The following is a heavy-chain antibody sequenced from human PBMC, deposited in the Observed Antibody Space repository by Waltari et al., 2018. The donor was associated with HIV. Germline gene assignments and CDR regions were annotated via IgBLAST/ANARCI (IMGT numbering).Heavy chain of an antibody. CDR2: ISGTDNKI. V-gene: IGHV3-23*01. D-gene: IGHD6-19*01. CDR1: GFMFSDYD. Sequence: EVQLLESGGGLVQPGGSLRLSCAASGFMFSDYDMSWVRQAPGKVLEWVSVISGTDNKIYYADSVKGRFTISRDNSKNTLSLHMNSLRAEDTAVYYCAGRNPASGWSFNYWGQGALVTVSS. J-gene: IGHJ4*02. CDR3: AGRNPASGWSFNY.